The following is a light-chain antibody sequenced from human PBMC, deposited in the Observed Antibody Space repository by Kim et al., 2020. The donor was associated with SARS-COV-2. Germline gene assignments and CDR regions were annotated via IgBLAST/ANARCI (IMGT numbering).Light chain of an antibody. CDR3: QQSYSTPRT. J-gene: IGKJ2*01. CDR1: QSISSY. Sequence: DIQMTQSPSSLSASVGDRVTITCRASQSISSYLNWYQQKPGKAPTLLIYAASRLQSGVPSRFSGSGSGTDFTLTISSLQPEDFATYYCQQSYSTPRTFGQGTKLEI. V-gene: IGKV1-39*01. CDR2: AAS.